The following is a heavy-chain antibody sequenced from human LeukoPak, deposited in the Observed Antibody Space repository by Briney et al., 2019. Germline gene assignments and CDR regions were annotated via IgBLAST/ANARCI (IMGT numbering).Heavy chain of an antibody. CDR1: GFTFSDYS. J-gene: IGHJ3*01. Sequence: GGSLRLSCAASGFTFSDYSMNWIRQAPGKGLEWVSYISSSGSPIYYVDSVKGRFTISRDNAKNSLYLQMNSPRAEDTAVYYCARDHRGAAAGDWGQGTMVTVSS. D-gene: IGHD1-26*01. CDR3: ARDHRGAAAGD. V-gene: IGHV3-11*04. CDR2: ISSSGSPI.